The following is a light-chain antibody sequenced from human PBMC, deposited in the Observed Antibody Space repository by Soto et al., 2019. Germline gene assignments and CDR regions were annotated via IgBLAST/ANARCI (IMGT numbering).Light chain of an antibody. CDR2: KAS. V-gene: IGKV1-5*03. J-gene: IGKJ1*01. CDR1: QSISSW. Sequence: EIQMTQSPSTLSASVGDRVTITCRASQSISSWLAWYQHKPGKAPKLLIYKASSLESGVPSRFSGSGSGTEFTLTISTLQPEDFASYYCLQYNSHSWTFGQETKVEMK. CDR3: LQYNSHSWT.